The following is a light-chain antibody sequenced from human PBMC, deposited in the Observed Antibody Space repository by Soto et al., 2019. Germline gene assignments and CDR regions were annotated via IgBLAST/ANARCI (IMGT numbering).Light chain of an antibody. CDR1: QSITNNY. J-gene: IGKJ4*01. V-gene: IGKV3D-20*01. CDR2: DTS. Sequence: DIVLTQSPATLSWSPGERATLSCGASQSITNNYLAWYQQKPGLAPRLLIYDTSKRATGIPDRFSGSGSGTDFTLTISRLEPEDFAAYYCQQFGSLITFGGGTKVEIK. CDR3: QQFGSLIT.